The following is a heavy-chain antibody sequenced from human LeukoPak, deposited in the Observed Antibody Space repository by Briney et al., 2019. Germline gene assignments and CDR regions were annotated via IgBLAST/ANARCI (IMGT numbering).Heavy chain of an antibody. J-gene: IGHJ4*02. Sequence: GGSLRLSCAASGFTFSDYNMNWVRQAPGKGLEWVSRINTDGSSTSYADSVKGRFTISRDNAKNTLYLQMNSLRAEDTAVYYCARDKQKFFDYWGQGTLVTVSS. CDR3: ARDKQKFFDY. D-gene: IGHD6-13*01. CDR1: GFTFSDYN. CDR2: INTDGSST. V-gene: IGHV3-74*01.